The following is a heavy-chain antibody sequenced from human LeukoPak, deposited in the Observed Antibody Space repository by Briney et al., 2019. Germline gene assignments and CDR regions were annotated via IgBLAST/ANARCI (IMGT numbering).Heavy chain of an antibody. V-gene: IGHV1-18*01. CDR1: GYTFTSYG. D-gene: IGHD3-10*01. CDR2: ISAYNGNT. CDR3: ARDFNTGFPVGKNWFDP. J-gene: IGHJ5*02. Sequence: ASVKVSCKASGYTFTSYGISWVRQAPGQGLEWMGWISAYNGNTNYAQKLQGRVTMTRNTSISTAYMELSSLRSEDTAVYYCARDFNTGFPVGKNWFDPWGQGTLVTVSS.